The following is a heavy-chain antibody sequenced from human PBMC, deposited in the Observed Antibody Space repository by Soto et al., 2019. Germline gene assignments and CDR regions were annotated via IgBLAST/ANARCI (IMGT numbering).Heavy chain of an antibody. J-gene: IGHJ6*02. V-gene: IGHV3-23*04. CDR2: ISYSGGST. CDR3: AKSPRSHYYYAMDV. CDR1: GFIFSNYA. Sequence: EVQVVDSWGGLVQPGGALRLSCAASGFIFSNYAFNWVRQAPGKGLECVACISYSGGSTNSADSVKGRFTFSRDNSKNTLYLPMDSLRAEDTAVYYCAKSPRSHYYYAMDVWGQGTTVTVSS.